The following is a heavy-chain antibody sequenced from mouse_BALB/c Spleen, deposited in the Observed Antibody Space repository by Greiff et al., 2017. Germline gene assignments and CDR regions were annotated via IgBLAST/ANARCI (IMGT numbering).Heavy chain of an antibody. CDR1: GFTFSNYW. Sequence: EVQLQESGGGLVQPGGSMKLSCVASGFTFSNYWMNWVRQSPEKGLEWVAEIRLKSNNYATHYAESVKGRFTISRDDSKSSVYLQMNNLRAEDTGIYYCTRRYYYGSSWYYFDYWGQGTTLTVSS. J-gene: IGHJ2*01. CDR2: IRLKSNNYAT. CDR3: TRRYYYGSSWYYFDY. V-gene: IGHV6-6*02. D-gene: IGHD1-1*01.